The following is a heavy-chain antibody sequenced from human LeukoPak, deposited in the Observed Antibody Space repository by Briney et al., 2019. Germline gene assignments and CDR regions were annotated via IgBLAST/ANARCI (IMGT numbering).Heavy chain of an antibody. J-gene: IGHJ5*02. Sequence: PGGSLRLSCAASGLTFSAYGMSWIRQSPEKGLEWVSAISGGGSTYYADSVKGRFTISRDNAKNTVYLQMNSLRAEDTAVYYCARVLSGSWDWFDPWGQGTLVTVSS. D-gene: IGHD3-22*01. CDR2: ISGGGST. CDR3: ARVLSGSWDWFDP. V-gene: IGHV3-23*01. CDR1: GLTFSAYG.